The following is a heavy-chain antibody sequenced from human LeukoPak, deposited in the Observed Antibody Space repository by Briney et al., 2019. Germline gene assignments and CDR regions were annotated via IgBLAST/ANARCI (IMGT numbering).Heavy chain of an antibody. CDR1: GFSFGDYV. D-gene: IGHD6-13*01. Sequence: GGSLRLSCTASGFSFGDYVVSWFRQAPGKGLVWVSRINSDGSSTSYADSVKGRFTISRDNAKNTLYLQMNSLRAEDTAVYYCASGIAAAGIGLGYWGQGTLVTVSS. J-gene: IGHJ4*02. V-gene: IGHV3-74*01. CDR2: INSDGSST. CDR3: ASGIAAAGIGLGY.